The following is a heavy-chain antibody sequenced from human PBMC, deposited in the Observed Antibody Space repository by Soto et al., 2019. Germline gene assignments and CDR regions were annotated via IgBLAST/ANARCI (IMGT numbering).Heavy chain of an antibody. J-gene: IGHJ4*02. CDR1: VFTFSNYI. CDR2: ISSSSTYI. CDR3: ASGHATGPYTSGWSTQF. D-gene: IGHD6-13*01. Sequence: GGSLRLSCAASVFTFSNYIMSWVRQAPGKGLEWVSSISSSSTYIYYADSVKGRFTISRGNANNSLFLQVNSLRTDDTALYLCASGHATGPYTSGWSTQFWGQGTLVTVSS. V-gene: IGHV3-21*01.